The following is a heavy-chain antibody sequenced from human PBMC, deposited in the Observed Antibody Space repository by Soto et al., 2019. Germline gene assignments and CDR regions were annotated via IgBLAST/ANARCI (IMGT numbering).Heavy chain of an antibody. J-gene: IGHJ6*02. CDR3: ARGSSIAGLYYGMDV. CDR1: GGSISSGGYY. D-gene: IGHD6-6*01. Sequence: QVQLQESGPGLVKPSQTLSLTCTVSGGSISSGGYYWTWIRQHPGKGLEWIGYNYYSGITYYNPSSKSRITISLETSKNQFSLKLSSVTAADTAVYYCARGSSIAGLYYGMDVWGQGTTVTVAS. V-gene: IGHV4-31*03. CDR2: NYYSGIT.